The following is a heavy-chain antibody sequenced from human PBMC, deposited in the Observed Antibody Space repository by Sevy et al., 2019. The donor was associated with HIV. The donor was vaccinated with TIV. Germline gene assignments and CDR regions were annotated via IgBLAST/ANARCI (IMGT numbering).Heavy chain of an antibody. CDR3: AGAAPAYYHAMGV. CDR1: GDSVSSGNYY. CDR2: HFYSGST. J-gene: IGHJ6*02. D-gene: IGHD3-16*01. Sequence: SETLSLTCTVSGDSVSSGNYYWSWIRQPPGKGLEWIGYHFYSGSTTYNPSLKSRVTISVDRSKNQFSLKLSSVTAADTAVHYCAGAAPAYYHAMGVWGQGTTVTVSS. V-gene: IGHV4-61*01.